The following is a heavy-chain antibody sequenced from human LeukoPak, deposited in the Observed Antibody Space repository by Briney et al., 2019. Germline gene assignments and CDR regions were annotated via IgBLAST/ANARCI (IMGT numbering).Heavy chain of an antibody. V-gene: IGHV4-34*01. CDR1: GGSFSGYY. Sequence: SETLSLTCAVYGGSFSGYYWRWIRQPPGKGLEWIGYIYYSGSTYYNPSFKSRVTISVDTSKNQFSLKLSSVTAAGTVVYYCARGEEELGYWGQGTLVTVSS. D-gene: IGHD3-10*01. CDR2: IYYSGST. CDR3: ARGEEELGY. J-gene: IGHJ4*02.